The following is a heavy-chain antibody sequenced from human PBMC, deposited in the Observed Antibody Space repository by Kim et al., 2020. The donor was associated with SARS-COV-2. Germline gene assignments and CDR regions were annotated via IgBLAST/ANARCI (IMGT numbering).Heavy chain of an antibody. CDR2: MNPNSGNT. CDR1: GYTFTSYD. J-gene: IGHJ4*02. CDR3: ARGLGYCSSTSCYETPRNDY. V-gene: IGHV1-8*01. Sequence: ASVKVSCKASGYTFTSYDINWVRQATGQGLEWMGWMNPNSGNTGYAQKFQGRVTMTRNTSISTAYMELSSLRSEDTAVYYCARGLGYCSSTSCYETPRNDYWGQGTLVTVSS. D-gene: IGHD2-2*01.